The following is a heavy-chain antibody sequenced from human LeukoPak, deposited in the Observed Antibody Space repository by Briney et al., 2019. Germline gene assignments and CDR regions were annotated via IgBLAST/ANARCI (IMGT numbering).Heavy chain of an antibody. CDR1: GFSFNSYG. CDR2: IRYDGSNK. Sequence: GGSLRLSCAASGFSFNSYGMHWVRQAPGKGLEWVAFIRYDGSNKYYADSVKGRFTISRDNSKNTLYLQMNSLRAEDTAVYYCAREYCSGGSCYPQGAYYYYYMDVWGKGTTVTVSS. CDR3: AREYCSGGSCYPQGAYYYYYMDV. V-gene: IGHV3-30*02. D-gene: IGHD2-15*01. J-gene: IGHJ6*03.